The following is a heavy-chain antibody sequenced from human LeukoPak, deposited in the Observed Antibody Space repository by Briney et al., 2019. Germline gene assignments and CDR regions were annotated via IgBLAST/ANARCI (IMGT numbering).Heavy chain of an antibody. V-gene: IGHV1-69*04. D-gene: IGHD2-15*01. CDR1: GGTFSSYA. J-gene: IGHJ4*02. CDR3: ARDSTVVVVAATLHY. CDR2: IIPILGIA. Sequence: ASVKVSCKASGGTFSSYAISWVRQAPGQGLEWMGRIIPILGIANYAQKFQGRVTITADKSTSTAYMELSSLRSEDTAVYYCARDSTVVVVAATLHYWGQGTLVTVSS.